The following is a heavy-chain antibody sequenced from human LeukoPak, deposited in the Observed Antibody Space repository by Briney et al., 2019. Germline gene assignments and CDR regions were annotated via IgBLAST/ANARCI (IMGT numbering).Heavy chain of an antibody. CDR2: ISYDGTNK. V-gene: IGHV3-30-3*01. CDR1: GFTFSSYA. Sequence: PGGSLRLSCAASGFTFSSYAMHWVRQAPGKGLEWVAVISYDGTNKNYADSVKGRFTISRDNSKNTVYLQMNSLRAEDTAVYYCARWRANYYFDYWGRGTLVTVSS. J-gene: IGHJ4*02. CDR3: ARWRANYYFDY.